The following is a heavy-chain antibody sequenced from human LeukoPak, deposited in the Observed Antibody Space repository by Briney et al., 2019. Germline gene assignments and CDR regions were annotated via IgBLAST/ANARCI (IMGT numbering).Heavy chain of an antibody. CDR1: GYTFTSYD. CDR3: ARRAVAYYYYYYMDV. J-gene: IGHJ6*03. V-gene: IGHV1-8*03. D-gene: IGHD6-19*01. CDR2: MNPNSGNT. Sequence: ASVKVSCRASGYTFTSYDINWVRQATGQGLEWMGWMNPNSGNTGYAQKFQGRVTITRNTSISTAYMDLSSLRSDDTAVYYCARRAVAYYYYYYMDVWGKGTTVTVSS.